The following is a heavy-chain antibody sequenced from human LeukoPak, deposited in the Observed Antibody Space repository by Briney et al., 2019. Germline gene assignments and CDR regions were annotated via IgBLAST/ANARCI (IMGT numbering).Heavy chain of an antibody. CDR3: ASMWEYYDILTGYYILGYFQH. V-gene: IGHV4-38-2*02. D-gene: IGHD3-9*01. Sequence: SETLSLTCTVSGYSISSGYYWGWIRQPPGKGLEWIGSIYHSGSTYYNPSLKSRVTISVDTSKSQFSLKLSSVTAADTAVYYCASMWEYYDILTGYYILGYFQHWGQGTLVTVSS. CDR2: IYHSGST. J-gene: IGHJ1*01. CDR1: GYSISSGYY.